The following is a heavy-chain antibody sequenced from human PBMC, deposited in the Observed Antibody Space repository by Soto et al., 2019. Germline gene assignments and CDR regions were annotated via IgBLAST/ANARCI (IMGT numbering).Heavy chain of an antibody. CDR1: GYIFTSYW. D-gene: IGHD6-6*01. CDR3: ARLEYSSSWWGWFDP. J-gene: IGHJ5*02. Sequence: ESLKISCKGSGYIFTSYWIGWVRQVPGKGLEWMGIIYPGDSDTRYSPSFQGQVTISADKSISTAYLQWSSLKASDTAMYYCARLEYSSSWWGWFDPWGQGTLVTVSS. CDR2: IYPGDSDT. V-gene: IGHV5-51*01.